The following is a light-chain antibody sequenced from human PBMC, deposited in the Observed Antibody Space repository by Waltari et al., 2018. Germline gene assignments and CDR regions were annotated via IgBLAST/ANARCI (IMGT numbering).Light chain of an antibody. CDR3: QQYGRAPLT. J-gene: IGKJ3*01. V-gene: IGKV3-20*01. Sequence: EVVLTQSPGTLSLFPGERATLSCRASQSVGSGYLAWYQQKVGQAPRLLIYGATSRATGVPDRFSGTESVTDFTLSISRLEPEDSAVYFCQQYGRAPLTFGPGTKVEIK. CDR2: GAT. CDR1: QSVGSGY.